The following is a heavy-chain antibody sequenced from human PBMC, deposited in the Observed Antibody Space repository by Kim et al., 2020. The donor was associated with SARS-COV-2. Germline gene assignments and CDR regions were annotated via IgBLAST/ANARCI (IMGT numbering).Heavy chain of an antibody. CDR1: GFTFSSYG. Sequence: GGSLRLSCAASGFTFSSYGMHWVRQAPGKGLEWVAVISYDGSNKYYADSVKGRFTISRDNSKNTLYLQMNSLRAEDTAVYYCAKDLSSLVLRFLEWSHGSDYGMDVWGQGTTVTVSS. CDR3: AKDLSSLVLRFLEWSHGSDYGMDV. CDR2: ISYDGSNK. V-gene: IGHV3-30*18. J-gene: IGHJ6*02. D-gene: IGHD3-3*01.